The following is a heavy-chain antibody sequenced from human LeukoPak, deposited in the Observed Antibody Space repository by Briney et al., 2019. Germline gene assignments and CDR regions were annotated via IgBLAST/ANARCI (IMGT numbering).Heavy chain of an antibody. D-gene: IGHD3-22*01. CDR1: GYTFTSYY. V-gene: IGHV1-46*01. Sequence: ASVKVSCKASGYTFTSYYMHWVRQAPGQGLEWMGIINPSGGSTSYAQKFQGRVTMTRDTSTSTAYMELSSLRSEDTAVYYCARPSYDSSGRIRGYFDYWGQGTLVTVSS. CDR3: ARPSYDSSGRIRGYFDY. J-gene: IGHJ4*02. CDR2: INPSGGST.